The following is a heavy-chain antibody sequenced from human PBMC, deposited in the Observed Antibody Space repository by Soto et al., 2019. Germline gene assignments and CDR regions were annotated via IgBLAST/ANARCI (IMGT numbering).Heavy chain of an antibody. V-gene: IGHV3-66*01. CDR2: IYSGGST. D-gene: IGHD5-12*01. CDR3: ARAIVATIPYFDY. Sequence: SGFTVSSNYMSWVRQAPGKGLEWVSVIYSGGSTYYADSVKGRFTISRDNSKNTLYLQMNSLRAEDTAVYYCARAIVATIPYFDYWGQGTLVTVSS. J-gene: IGHJ4*02. CDR1: GFTVSSNY.